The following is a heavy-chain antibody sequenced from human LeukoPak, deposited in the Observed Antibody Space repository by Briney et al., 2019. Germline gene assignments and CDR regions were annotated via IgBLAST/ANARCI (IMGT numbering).Heavy chain of an antibody. Sequence: SETLSLTCTVSGGSISSYYWSWIRQPPGKGLEWIGYIYYSGSTNYNPSLKSRATMSVDTSKSQFSLKLSSETAADTAVYYCASFRGSSSWIDFWGQGTLVTVSS. CDR1: GGSISSYY. J-gene: IGHJ5*01. CDR3: ASFRGSSSWIDF. D-gene: IGHD6-13*01. CDR2: IYYSGST. V-gene: IGHV4-59*01.